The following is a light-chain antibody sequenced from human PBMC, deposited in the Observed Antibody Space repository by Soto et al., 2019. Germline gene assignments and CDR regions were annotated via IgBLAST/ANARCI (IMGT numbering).Light chain of an antibody. V-gene: IGKV3-15*01. Sequence: VLTQPASVSGSPGERATLSCRASQSITRNLAWYQQSPGQAPRLLIYGASTRATGIPARFSGSGSGTEFTLTINSLQSEDFAVYYCQQYNNWPMWTFGQGTKVDIK. J-gene: IGKJ1*01. CDR1: QSITRN. CDR3: QQYNNWPMWT. CDR2: GAS.